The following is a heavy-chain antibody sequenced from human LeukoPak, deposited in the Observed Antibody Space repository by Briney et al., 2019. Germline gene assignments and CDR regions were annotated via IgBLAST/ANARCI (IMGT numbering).Heavy chain of an antibody. CDR2: IYPGDSDT. CDR3: ARGLGSYFDY. Sequence: GESLKISCKGSGYIFPSYWIAWVRQMPGKGLEWMGIIYPGDSDTRNSPSFQGQVTISVDKSISIAYLHWSSLKASDTAVYYCARGLGSYFDYWGQGTLVTVSS. D-gene: IGHD6-19*01. CDR1: GYIFPSYW. V-gene: IGHV5-51*01. J-gene: IGHJ4*02.